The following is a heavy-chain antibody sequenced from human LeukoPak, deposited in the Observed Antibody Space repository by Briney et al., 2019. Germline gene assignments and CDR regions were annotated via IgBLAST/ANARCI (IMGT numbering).Heavy chain of an antibody. J-gene: IGHJ4*02. CDR1: GFTFSSYA. CDR2: ISYDGSNK. Sequence: GGSLRLSCAASGFTFSSYAMHWVRQAPGKGLEWVAVISYDGSNKYYADSVKGRFTISRDNSKNTLYLQMNSLRAEDTAVYYCARDGDSGYDFGRFDYWGQGTLVTVSS. V-gene: IGHV3-30*04. CDR3: ARDGDSGYDFGRFDY. D-gene: IGHD5-12*01.